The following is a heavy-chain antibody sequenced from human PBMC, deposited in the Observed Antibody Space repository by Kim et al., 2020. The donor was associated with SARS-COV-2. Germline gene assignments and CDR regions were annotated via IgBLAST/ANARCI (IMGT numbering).Heavy chain of an antibody. V-gene: IGHV1-2*06. CDR2: INPNSGGT. CDR1: GYTFTGYY. Sequence: ASVKVSCKASGYTFTGYYMHWVRQAPGQGLEWMGRINPNSGGTNYAQKFQGRVTMTRDTSISTAYMELSRLRSDDTAVYYCARGQLEPTGWFDPWGQGTLVTVSS. D-gene: IGHD1-1*01. CDR3: ARGQLEPTGWFDP. J-gene: IGHJ5*02.